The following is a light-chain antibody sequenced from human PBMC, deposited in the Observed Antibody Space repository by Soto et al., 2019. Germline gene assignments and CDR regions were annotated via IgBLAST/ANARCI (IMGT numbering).Light chain of an antibody. CDR3: SSYTSSSTLYV. J-gene: IGLJ1*01. Sequence: QSALTQPASVSGSPGQSITISCTGTSSDVGGSNYVSWYRQHPGKAPKLMIYDVSNRPSGVSNRFSGSKSGNTASLTISGLQAEDEADYYCSSYTSSSTLYVFGTGTKLTVL. V-gene: IGLV2-14*01. CDR1: SSDVGGSNY. CDR2: DVS.